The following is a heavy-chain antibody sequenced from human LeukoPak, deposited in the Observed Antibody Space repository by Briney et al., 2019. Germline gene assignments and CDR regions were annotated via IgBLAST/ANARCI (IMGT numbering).Heavy chain of an antibody. CDR2: ISGSGGST. Sequence: PGGSLRLSCAASGFTFSSYAMSWARQAPGKGLEWVSAISGSGGSTYYADSVKGRFTISRDNSKNTLYLQMNSLRAEDTAVYYCAKDPSYILLWFGELDYWGQGTLVTVSS. J-gene: IGHJ4*02. V-gene: IGHV3-23*01. CDR1: GFTFSSYA. CDR3: AKDPSYILLWFGELDY. D-gene: IGHD3-10*01.